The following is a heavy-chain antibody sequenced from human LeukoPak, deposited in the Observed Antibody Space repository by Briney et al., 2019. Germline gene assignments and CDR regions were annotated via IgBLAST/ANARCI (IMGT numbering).Heavy chain of an antibody. V-gene: IGHV3-23*01. CDR1: GFSFSRYA. D-gene: IGHD3-3*01. CDR2: ISDSGAIT. J-gene: IGHJ4*02. CDR3: ARDRPYDFWPY. Sequence: TGGSLRLSCAASGFSFSRYAMSWVRQAPGKGLEWVSTISDSGAITYYADSVKGRFTVSRDNSKNTLYLQMKSLRAEDTAMYYCARDRPYDFWPYWRQGILLTVSS.